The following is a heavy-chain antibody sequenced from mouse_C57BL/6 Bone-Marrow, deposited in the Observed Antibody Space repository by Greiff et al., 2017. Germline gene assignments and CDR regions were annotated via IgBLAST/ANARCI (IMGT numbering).Heavy chain of an antibody. CDR2: IYPGGGYT. J-gene: IGHJ1*03. V-gene: IGHV1-63*01. D-gene: IGHD1-1*01. CDR3: ARLGSYWYFGV. CDR1: GYTFTNYW. Sequence: QVQLKESGAELVRPGTSVKMSCKASGYTFTNYWIGWAKQRPGHGLEWIGDIYPGGGYTNYNEKFKGKATLTADKSSSTAYMQFSSLTSEDSAIYYCARLGSYWYFGVWGTGTTVTVSS.